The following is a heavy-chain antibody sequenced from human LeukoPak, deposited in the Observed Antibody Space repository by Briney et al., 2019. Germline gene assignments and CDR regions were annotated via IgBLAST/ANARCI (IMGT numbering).Heavy chain of an antibody. CDR2: ISYDGNTK. CDR3: ARDEAESIDILTHYGMDV. Sequence: GGSLRLSCAASGFTFSSNAMHWVRQAPGKGLEWVAVISYDGNTKYYADSVKGRFTISRDNAKNSLYLQMNSLRAEDTAVYYCARDEAESIDILTHYGMDVWGQGTTVTVSS. J-gene: IGHJ6*02. D-gene: IGHD3-9*01. CDR1: GFTFSSNA. V-gene: IGHV3-30-3*01.